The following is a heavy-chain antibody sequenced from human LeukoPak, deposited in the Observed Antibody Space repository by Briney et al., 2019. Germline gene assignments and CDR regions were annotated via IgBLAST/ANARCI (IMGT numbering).Heavy chain of an antibody. D-gene: IGHD6-19*01. CDR3: ARDLSGSGWFDY. J-gene: IGHJ4*02. CDR2: IYSGGST. Sequence: PGGSLRLPCVASGFTVSSTYMNWVRQAPGKGLEWVSVIYSGGSTYYADSVKGRFTISRDNSKNTLYLQMNSLRAEDTAVYYCARDLSGSGWFDYWGQGTLVTVSS. CDR1: GFTVSSTY. V-gene: IGHV3-66*01.